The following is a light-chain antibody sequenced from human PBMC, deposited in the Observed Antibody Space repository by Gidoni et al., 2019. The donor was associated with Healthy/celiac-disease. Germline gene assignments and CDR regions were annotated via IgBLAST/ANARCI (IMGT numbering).Light chain of an antibody. CDR1: QSISSY. Sequence: DIQITQSPSSLSTSVGDSVTITCRASQSISSYLNWYQQKPGKAPKLLIYAASSLQSGVPSRFSGSGSRTDFTLTISILQPEDFATYYCQQSDSTSITFXXXTRLEIK. V-gene: IGKV1-39*01. J-gene: IGKJ5*01. CDR2: AAS. CDR3: QQSDSTSIT.